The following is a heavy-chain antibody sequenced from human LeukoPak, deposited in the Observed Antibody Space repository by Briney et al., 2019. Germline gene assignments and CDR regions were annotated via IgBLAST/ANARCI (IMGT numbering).Heavy chain of an antibody. CDR1: GFTFSSYG. V-gene: IGHV3-30*02. Sequence: GGSLRLSCAASGFTFSSYGMHWVRQAPGKGLEWVAFIRYDGSNKYYADSVKGRFTISRDNSKNTLYLQMNSLRAEDTAVYYCAKGSITTVRGVPFDYWGQGTLVTVSS. J-gene: IGHJ4*02. CDR2: IRYDGSNK. CDR3: AKGSITTVRGVPFDY. D-gene: IGHD3-10*01.